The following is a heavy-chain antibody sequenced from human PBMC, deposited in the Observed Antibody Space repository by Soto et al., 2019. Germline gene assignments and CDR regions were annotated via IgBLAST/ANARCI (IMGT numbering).Heavy chain of an antibody. J-gene: IGHJ5*02. Sequence: QVQLQESGPGLVKPSETLSLTCTVSGGSISSYYWSWIRQPPGKGLEWIRYIYYSGSTNYNPSLKSRVTISVDTSKNQFSLKLSSVTAADTAVYYCARGGGVAAALFDPWGQGTLVTVSS. CDR1: GGSISSYY. V-gene: IGHV4-59*01. D-gene: IGHD6-13*01. CDR2: IYYSGST. CDR3: ARGGGVAAALFDP.